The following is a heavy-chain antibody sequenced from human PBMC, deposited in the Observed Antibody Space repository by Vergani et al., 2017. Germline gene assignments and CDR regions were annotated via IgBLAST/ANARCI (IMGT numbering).Heavy chain of an antibody. CDR2: INHSGST. V-gene: IGHV4-34*01. D-gene: IGHD2-2*01. Sequence: QVQLQQWGAGLLKPSETLSLTCAVYGGSFSGYYWSWIRQPPGKGLEWIGEINHSGSTNYNPSLKSRVTISVDTSKNQFSLKLSSVTAADTAVYYCAREMACSSTSCSNSGYYYYMDVWGKGP. J-gene: IGHJ6*03. CDR3: AREMACSSTSCSNSGYYYYMDV. CDR1: GGSFSGYY.